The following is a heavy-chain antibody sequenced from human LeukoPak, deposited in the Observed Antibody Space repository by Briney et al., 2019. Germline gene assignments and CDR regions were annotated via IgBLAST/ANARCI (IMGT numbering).Heavy chain of an antibody. CDR3: AKVVVAAKRGNYFDY. D-gene: IGHD5-12*01. Sequence: GGSLRLSCAASGLTFSSYAMSWVRQAPGKGLEWVSAISGSGGSTYYADSVKGRFTISRDNSKNTLYLQMNSLRAEDTAVYYCAKVVVAAKRGNYFDYWGQGTLVTVSS. CDR2: ISGSGGST. J-gene: IGHJ4*02. CDR1: GLTFSSYA. V-gene: IGHV3-23*01.